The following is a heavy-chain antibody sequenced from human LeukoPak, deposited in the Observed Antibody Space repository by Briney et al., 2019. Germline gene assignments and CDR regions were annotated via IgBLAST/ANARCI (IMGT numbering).Heavy chain of an antibody. CDR1: RDSISSTIHY. CDR2: VYFNGNT. D-gene: IGHD2-2*01. CDR3: ARYGLLGLSEINAFDI. V-gene: IGHV4-39*07. Sequence: SETVSLTCTVSRDSISSTIHYWGWIRQPPGKGLEWIGSVYFNGNTYYNPSLKSRVTISVDRSKNQFSLNLNSVTAADTAVYYCARYGLLGLSEINAFDIWGQGTMVTVSS. J-gene: IGHJ3*02.